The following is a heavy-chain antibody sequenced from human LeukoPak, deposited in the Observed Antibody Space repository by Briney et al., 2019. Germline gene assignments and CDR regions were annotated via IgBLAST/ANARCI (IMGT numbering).Heavy chain of an antibody. CDR2: INHSGST. D-gene: IGHD3-10*02. CDR1: GGSFSGYY. Sequence: SETLSLTCAVYGGSFSGYYWSWIRQPPGKGLELIGEINHSGSTNYNPSLKSRVTISVDTSKNQFSLKLSSVTAADTAVYYCARVSGEPPHLYYYYYYMDVWGKGTTVTISS. CDR3: ARVSGEPPHLYYYYYYMDV. V-gene: IGHV4-34*01. J-gene: IGHJ6*03.